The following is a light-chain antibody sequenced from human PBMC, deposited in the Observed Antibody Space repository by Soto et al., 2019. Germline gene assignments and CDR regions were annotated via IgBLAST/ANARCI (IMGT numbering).Light chain of an antibody. J-gene: IGKJ2*01. V-gene: IGKV4-1*01. Sequence: DIVMTQSPDSLAVSLGERATINCKSSQSVLYSSNNKNYLAWYRQKPGQPPKLLIYWASIRESGVPDRISGSGSAADFTLTISGLQAEDVAVYYWQQYYSTPPYTFGQGTKLEIK. CDR1: QSVLYSSNNKNY. CDR3: QQYYSTPPYT. CDR2: WAS.